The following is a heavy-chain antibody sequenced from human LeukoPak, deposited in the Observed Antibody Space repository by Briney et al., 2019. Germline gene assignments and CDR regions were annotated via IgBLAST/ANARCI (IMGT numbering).Heavy chain of an antibody. Sequence: PGGSLRLSCAASGFTFSSYSMNWVRQAPGKGLEWVSSISSNSAYIYYADALKGRFTISRDNAKNSLYLQMNSLRADDTAVYYCARDATTLTTEFDYWGQGTLVTVSS. CDR2: ISSNSAYI. J-gene: IGHJ4*02. D-gene: IGHD4-17*01. V-gene: IGHV3-21*01. CDR3: ARDATTLTTEFDY. CDR1: GFTFSSYS.